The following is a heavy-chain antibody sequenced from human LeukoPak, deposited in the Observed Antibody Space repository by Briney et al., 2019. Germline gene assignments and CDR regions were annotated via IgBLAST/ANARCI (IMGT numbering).Heavy chain of an antibody. CDR3: ARDGGSYGMDV. D-gene: IGHD3-3*01. J-gene: IGHJ6*02. V-gene: IGHV3-33*01. Sequence: GGSLRLSCAASGFTFSSYGMHWVRQAPGKGLEWVAVIWYDGSNKYYADSVKGRFTISRDNSKNTLYLQMNSLRAEDTAVYYCARDGGSYGMDVWGQGTLVTVSS. CDR2: IWYDGSNK. CDR1: GFTFSSYG.